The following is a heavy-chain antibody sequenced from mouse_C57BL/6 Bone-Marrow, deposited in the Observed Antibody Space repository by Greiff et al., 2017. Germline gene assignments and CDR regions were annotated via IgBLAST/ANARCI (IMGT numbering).Heavy chain of an antibody. D-gene: IGHD2-5*01. J-gene: IGHJ2*01. V-gene: IGHV5-4*03. CDR1: GFTFSSYA. CDR2: ISDGGSYT. CDR3: ASKIYYSNSYFDY. Sequence: DVMLVESGGGLVKPGGSLKLSCAASGFTFSSYAMSWVRQTPEKRLEWVATISDGGSYTYYPDNGKGRFTISRDNAKNNLYLQMSHLKSEDTAMYYCASKIYYSNSYFDYWGQGTTLTVSS.